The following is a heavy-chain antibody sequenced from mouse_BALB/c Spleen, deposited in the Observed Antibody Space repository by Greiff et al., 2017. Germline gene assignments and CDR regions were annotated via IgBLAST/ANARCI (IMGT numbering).Heavy chain of an antibody. V-gene: IGHV14-3*02. J-gene: IGHJ4*01. D-gene: IGHD2-10*01. CDR1: GFNIKDTY. Sequence: VQLQQSGAELVKPGASVKLSCTASGFNIKDTYMHWVKQRPEQGLEWIGRIDPANGNTKYDPKFQGKATITADTSSNTAYLQLSSLTSEDTAVYYCATAYYVNWYAMDYWGQGTSVTVSS. CDR2: IDPANGNT. CDR3: ATAYYVNWYAMDY.